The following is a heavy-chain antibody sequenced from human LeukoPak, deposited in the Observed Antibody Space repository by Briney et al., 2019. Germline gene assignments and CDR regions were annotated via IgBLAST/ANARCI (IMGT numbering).Heavy chain of an antibody. CDR2: IIPIFGTA. V-gene: IGHV1-69*05. D-gene: IGHD6-19*01. Sequence: SVKVSCKASGGTFSSYAISWVRQAPGQGLEWMGGIIPIFGTANYAQKFQGRVTITTDESTSTAYMELSSLRSEDTAVYYCARETTVAGKIDYWGQGTLVTVSS. J-gene: IGHJ4*02. CDR3: ARETTVAGKIDY. CDR1: GGTFSSYA.